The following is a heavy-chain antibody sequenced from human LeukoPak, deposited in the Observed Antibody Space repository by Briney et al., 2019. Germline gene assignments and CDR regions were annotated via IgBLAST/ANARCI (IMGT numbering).Heavy chain of an antibody. CDR1: GGSISSSSYY. V-gene: IGHV4-39*07. Sequence: SETLSLTCTVSGGSISSSSYYWGWIRQPPGKGLEWIGSIYYSGSTYYNPSLKSRVTISVDTSKNQFSLKLSSVTAADTAVYYCARRQLLENFDYWGQGTLVTVSS. D-gene: IGHD1-1*01. J-gene: IGHJ4*02. CDR3: ARRQLLENFDY. CDR2: IYYSGST.